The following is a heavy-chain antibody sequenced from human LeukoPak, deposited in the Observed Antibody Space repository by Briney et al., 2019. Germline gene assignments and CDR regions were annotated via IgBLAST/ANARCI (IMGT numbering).Heavy chain of an antibody. Sequence: GGSLRLSCVASGFTISSYWMTWVRQPPGKGLEWMANIKEDGSERRYLDSVEGRFTFSRDNAKNSMSLQMSFLKAEDTAVYFCARLNRDFFDYWGRGALVTVSS. V-gene: IGHV3-7*04. CDR1: GFTISSYW. CDR2: IKEDGSER. J-gene: IGHJ4*03. D-gene: IGHD2-21*02. CDR3: ARLNRDFFDY.